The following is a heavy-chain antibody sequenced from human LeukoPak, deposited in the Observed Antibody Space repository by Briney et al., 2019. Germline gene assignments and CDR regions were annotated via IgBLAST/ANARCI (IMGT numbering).Heavy chain of an antibody. CDR1: GGSISSYY. Sequence: KTSETLSLTCTVSGGSISSYYWSWIRQPPGKGLEWIGYIYYSGSTNYNPSLKSRVTISVDTSKNQFSLKLSSVTAADTAVYYCARHGGAIAAAGSLDYWGQGTLVTVSS. CDR2: IYYSGST. D-gene: IGHD6-13*01. CDR3: ARHGGAIAAAGSLDY. V-gene: IGHV4-59*08. J-gene: IGHJ4*02.